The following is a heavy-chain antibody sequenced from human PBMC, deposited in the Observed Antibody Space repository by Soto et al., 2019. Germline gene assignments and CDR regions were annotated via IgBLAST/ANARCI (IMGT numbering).Heavy chain of an antibody. CDR2: IYSGGST. CDR1: AFTVSSNY. J-gene: IGHJ6*02. Sequence: GGSMRLSCAASAFTVSSNYKSWARQAPGKGLEWVSVIYSGGSTYYADSVKGRFTISRDNSKNTLYLQMNSLRAEDTAVYYCARDRERAAGIRGMDVWGQGTTVTVSS. V-gene: IGHV3-66*01. D-gene: IGHD6-13*01. CDR3: ARDRERAAGIRGMDV.